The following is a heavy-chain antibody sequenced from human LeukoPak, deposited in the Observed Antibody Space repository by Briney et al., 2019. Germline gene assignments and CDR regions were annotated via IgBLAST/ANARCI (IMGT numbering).Heavy chain of an antibody. Sequence: PSETLSLTCTVSGYSISSGYYWGWIRQPPGKGLEWIGAIYHSGNTYYNPSLKSRVTISVDTSKNQFSLKLSSVTAADTAVYYCARRTVYCSSASRYTGGAIDYWGQGTLVTVSS. D-gene: IGHD2-2*02. V-gene: IGHV4-38-2*02. J-gene: IGHJ4*02. CDR3: ARRTVYCSSASRYTGGAIDY. CDR1: GYSISSGYY. CDR2: IYHSGNT.